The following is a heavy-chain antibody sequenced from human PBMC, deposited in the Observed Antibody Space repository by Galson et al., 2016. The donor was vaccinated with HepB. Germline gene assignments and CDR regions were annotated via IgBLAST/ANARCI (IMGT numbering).Heavy chain of an antibody. CDR2: VYYSGNT. J-gene: IGHJ4*02. CDR3: AREVHSDNDYLDS. D-gene: IGHD1-1*01. V-gene: IGHV4-59*01. Sequence: ETLSLTCSVSGGSFNDFFWNWIRQPPGKGLEWIGYVYYSGNTNYNPSLKSRVTISVDTSKNQFSLKLNSVTAADTAVYFCAREVHSDNDYLDSWGQGTLVTVSS. CDR1: GGSFNDFF.